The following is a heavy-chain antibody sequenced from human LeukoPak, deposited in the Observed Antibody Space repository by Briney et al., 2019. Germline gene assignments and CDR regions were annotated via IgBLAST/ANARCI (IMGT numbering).Heavy chain of an antibody. CDR3: ARDAYYDILTGYLHDAFDI. Sequence: SQTLSLTCAISGDSVSSNSAAWNWIRQSPSGGLEWLGRTYYRSKWYNDYAVSVKSRITINPDTSKNQFSLQLNSVTPEDTAVYYCARDAYYDILTGYLHDAFDIWGQGTMVTVSS. CDR1: GDSVSSNSAA. V-gene: IGHV6-1*01. D-gene: IGHD3-9*01. CDR2: TYYRSKWYN. J-gene: IGHJ3*02.